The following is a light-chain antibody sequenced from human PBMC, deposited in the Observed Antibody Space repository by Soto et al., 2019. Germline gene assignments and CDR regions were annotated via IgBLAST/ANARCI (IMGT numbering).Light chain of an antibody. V-gene: IGLV2-14*03. Sequence: QSALTQPASLSGSPGQSITISCTGTSTDIGSYNYVSWYQQHPGKAPKLMIFDVSYRPSGISDRFSGSKSGNTASLTISGLQPEDEADYYCSSYGASSTVFGGGTKVTVL. CDR1: STDIGSYNY. J-gene: IGLJ2*01. CDR3: SSYGASSTV. CDR2: DVS.